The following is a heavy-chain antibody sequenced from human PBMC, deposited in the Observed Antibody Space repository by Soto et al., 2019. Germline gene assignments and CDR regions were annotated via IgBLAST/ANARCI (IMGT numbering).Heavy chain of an antibody. CDR3: ASCGGLYGSGYPYPFDY. CDR2: IIPIFGTA. Sequence: QVQLVQSGAEVKKPGSSVKVSCKASGGTFSSYAISWVRQAPGQGLEWMGGIIPIFGTANYAQKFQGRVTITAVKSTSTAYMQLSSLRSEDTAVYYCASCGGLYGSGYPYPFDYWGQGTLVTVSS. D-gene: IGHD3-22*01. V-gene: IGHV1-69*06. CDR1: GGTFSSYA. J-gene: IGHJ4*02.